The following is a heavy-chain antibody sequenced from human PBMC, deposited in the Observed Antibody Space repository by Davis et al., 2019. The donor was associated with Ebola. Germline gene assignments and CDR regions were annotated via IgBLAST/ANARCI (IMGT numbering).Heavy chain of an antibody. CDR3: VRDMGPNEALF. Sequence: PGGSLRLSCAASGFSVSSSYMNWIRQAPGRGLEWVAIIYRDGATFYAGSVWGRFTISRHSSENTVSLQMNALREEDTARDHCVRDMGPNEALFWGQGTLVTVSS. CDR1: GFSVSSSY. V-gene: IGHV3-53*04. J-gene: IGHJ3*01. D-gene: IGHD1-1*01. CDR2: IYRDGAT.